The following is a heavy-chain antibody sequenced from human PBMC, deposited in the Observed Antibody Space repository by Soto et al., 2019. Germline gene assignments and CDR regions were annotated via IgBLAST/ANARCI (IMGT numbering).Heavy chain of an antibody. CDR1: AFTFNNYA. CDR2: ISGSGGST. Sequence: GESLKISCAASAFTFNNYAMSWVRQAPGKGLEWVSAISGSGGSTYYADSVKGRFTISRDNSKNTLYLQMNSLRAEDTAVYYCANAVGSVVVPAARDYWGQGTLVTVSS. V-gene: IGHV3-23*01. CDR3: ANAVGSVVVPAARDY. J-gene: IGHJ4*02. D-gene: IGHD2-2*01.